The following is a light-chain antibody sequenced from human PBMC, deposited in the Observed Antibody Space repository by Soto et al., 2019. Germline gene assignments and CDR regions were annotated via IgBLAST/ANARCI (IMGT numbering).Light chain of an antibody. CDR2: DAS. V-gene: IGKV1-5*01. CDR1: ENIKNW. CDR3: QQYDVHPKT. Sequence: DVQMTQSPSTLAASVGDRVTITCRASENIKNWLAWYQQTPGKAPKVLISDASRLETGVPSRFSGSGYGTEFTLTITSLQNYDFGNYPCQQYDVHPKTFGQGTKVEVK. J-gene: IGKJ1*01.